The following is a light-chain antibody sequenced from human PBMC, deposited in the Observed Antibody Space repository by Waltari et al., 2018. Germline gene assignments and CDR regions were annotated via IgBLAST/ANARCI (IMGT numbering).Light chain of an antibody. J-gene: IGLJ1*01. CDR2: VVS. Sequence: QSALTQPASVSGSPGQSSTISCTGTSSDVGGHDYVSWYHQHPGKAPKLMIYVVSKRPSGVSDRFSGSKSGNTASMTISGLQAEDEADYYCSSYTSINTFVFGTGTKVTVL. CDR1: SSDVGGHDY. CDR3: SSYTSINTFV. V-gene: IGLV2-14*01.